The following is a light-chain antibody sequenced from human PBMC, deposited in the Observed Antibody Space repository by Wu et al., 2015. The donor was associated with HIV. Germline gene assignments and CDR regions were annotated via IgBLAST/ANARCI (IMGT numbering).Light chain of an antibody. CDR2: GAS. CDR1: QSVSSN. J-gene: IGKJ2*01. CDR3: QQYHDWPSYT. Sequence: EIVMTQSPATLSVSPGERATLSCRASQSVSSNLAWYQQKPGQAPRLLIYGASTRATGIPARFSGSGSGTEFTLTISSLQSEDFAIYYCQQYHDWPSYTFGQGTKLEIK. V-gene: IGKV3D-15*01.